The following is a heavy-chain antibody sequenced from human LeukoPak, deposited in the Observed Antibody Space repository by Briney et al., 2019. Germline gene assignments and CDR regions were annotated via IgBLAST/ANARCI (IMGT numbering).Heavy chain of an antibody. CDR1: GYSFTSYW. D-gene: IGHD1-26*01. J-gene: IGHJ6*02. V-gene: IGHV5-51*01. Sequence: GESLKISCKGSGYSFTSYWIGWVRQMPGKGLEWMGIIYPGDSDTRYSPSFQGQVTISADKSISTAYLQWSSLKASDTAMYYCARHSEYRLRGSYSNRGPNYYYYGMDVWGQETTVTVSS. CDR2: IYPGDSDT. CDR3: ARHSEYRLRGSYSNRGPNYYYYGMDV.